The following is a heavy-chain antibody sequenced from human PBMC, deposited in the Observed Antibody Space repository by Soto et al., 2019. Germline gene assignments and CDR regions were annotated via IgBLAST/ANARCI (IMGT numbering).Heavy chain of an antibody. J-gene: IGHJ5*02. Sequence: PSETLSLTCTVSGGSISTVGYSWSWIRQPPGKGLEWIGYIYHSGNTFYNPSLKSRVTISLDTSKNQFSLKLSSVTAADTAVYYCARDRATYYYDSSGFGWFDPWGQGTLVTVSS. CDR3: ARDRATYYYDSSGFGWFDP. CDR1: GGSISTVGYS. D-gene: IGHD3-22*01. CDR2: IYHSGNT. V-gene: IGHV4-30-2*01.